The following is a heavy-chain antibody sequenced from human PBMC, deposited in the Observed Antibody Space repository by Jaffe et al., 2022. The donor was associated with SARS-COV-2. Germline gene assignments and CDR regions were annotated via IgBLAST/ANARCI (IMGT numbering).Heavy chain of an antibody. CDR2: IYHSGST. CDR1: GGSISSGGYS. V-gene: IGHV4-30-2*01. D-gene: IGHD3-3*01. J-gene: IGHJ4*02. CDR3: ARLSLTSWIFGLSGYFDY. Sequence: QLQLQESGSGLVKPSQTLSLTCAVSGGSISSGGYSWSWIRQPPGKGLEWIGYIYHSGSTYYNPSLKSRVTISVDRSKNQFSLKLSSVTAADTAVYYCARLSLTSWIFGLSGYFDYWGQGTLVTVSS.